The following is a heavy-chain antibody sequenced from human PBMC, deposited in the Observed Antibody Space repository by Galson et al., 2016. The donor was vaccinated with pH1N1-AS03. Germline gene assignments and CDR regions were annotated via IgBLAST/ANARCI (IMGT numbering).Heavy chain of an antibody. V-gene: IGHV2-5*01. CDR3: ARRSWDPKESFDY. J-gene: IGHJ4*02. D-gene: IGHD1-26*01. CDR2: IYWNDNK. Sequence: PALVTPTQTLTLTCTISGFSLTTGGLGVAWVRQPPGKALEWLAHIYWNDNKLYRPSLKTRLTITQDTSTNQLVLSMTNMDPTDTATYYCARRSWDPKESFDYWGQGTLVTVSS. CDR1: GFSLTTGGLG.